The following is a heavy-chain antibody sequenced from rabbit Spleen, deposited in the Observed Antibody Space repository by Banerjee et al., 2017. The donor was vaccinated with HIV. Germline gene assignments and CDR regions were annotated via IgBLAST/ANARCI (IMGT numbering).Heavy chain of an antibody. CDR3: VRDYKFYFNL. CDR2: IDPIFSST. J-gene: IGHJ4*01. Sequence: QSLEESGGDLVKPGASLTLTCTASGFSFSSDYYMCWVRQAPGKGLEWIGYIDPIFSSTHYATWVNGRFTISSHNAQNTLYLQLNSLTAADTATYFCVRDYKFYFNLWGPGTLVTVS. V-gene: IGHV1S40*01. CDR1: GFSFSSDYY. D-gene: IGHD1-1*01.